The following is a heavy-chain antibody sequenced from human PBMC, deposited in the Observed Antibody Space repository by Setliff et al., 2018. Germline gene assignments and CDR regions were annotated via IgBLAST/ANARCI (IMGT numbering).Heavy chain of an antibody. Sequence: PSETLSLTCTVSGGSISSYYWSWIRQPAGKGLEWIGSIYHSGSTYYNPSLKSRVTISVDTSKNQFSLKLSSVTAADTAVYYCARKGISALSGAFDMWGQGTMVTVSS. D-gene: IGHD1-26*01. V-gene: IGHV4-4*07. J-gene: IGHJ3*02. CDR1: GGSISSYY. CDR2: IYHSGST. CDR3: ARKGISALSGAFDM.